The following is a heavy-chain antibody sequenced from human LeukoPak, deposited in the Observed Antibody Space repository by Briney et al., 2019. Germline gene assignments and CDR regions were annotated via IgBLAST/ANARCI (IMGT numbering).Heavy chain of an antibody. J-gene: IGHJ5*02. Sequence: SETLSLTCAVYGGSFSGYYWSWIRQPPGKGLEWIGEINHSGSTNYNLSLKSRVTISIDTSKNQFSLKLSSVTAADTAVYYCARGLVLRYFDWLLWGSWFDPWGQGTLVTVSS. CDR2: INHSGST. CDR3: ARGLVLRYFDWLLWGSWFDP. CDR1: GGSFSGYY. V-gene: IGHV4-34*01. D-gene: IGHD3-9*01.